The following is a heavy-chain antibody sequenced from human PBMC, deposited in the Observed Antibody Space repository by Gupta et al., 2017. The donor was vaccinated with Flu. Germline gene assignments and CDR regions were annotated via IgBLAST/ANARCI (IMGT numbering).Heavy chain of an antibody. CDR1: GFTFSSYG. V-gene: IGHV3-30*18. D-gene: IGHD3-10*01. J-gene: IGHJ4*02. CDR3: AKSPVRGFDY. CDR2: ISYDGRNK. Sequence: QVQLVESGGGVVQPGVSLRLSCAGSGFTFSSYGMHWVRQAPGKGLEWVAVISYDGRNKYEADSVKGRFTISRDNSKNTLYLQMNRLRAEDTAVYDGAKSPVRGFDYWGQGTLVTVSS.